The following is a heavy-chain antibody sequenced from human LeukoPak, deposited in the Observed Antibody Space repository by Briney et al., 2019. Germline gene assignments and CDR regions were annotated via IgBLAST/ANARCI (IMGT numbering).Heavy chain of an antibody. D-gene: IGHD6-19*01. CDR3: AKTAKYSGDPTDY. J-gene: IGHJ4*02. Sequence: GGSLRLSCAASGFTLSSYAMSWVRQAPGKGLEWVSAISGSGGSTYYADSVKGRFTISRDNSKNTLYLQMNSLRADDTAVYYCAKTAKYSGDPTDYWGQGTLVTVSS. V-gene: IGHV3-23*01. CDR1: GFTLSSYA. CDR2: ISGSGGST.